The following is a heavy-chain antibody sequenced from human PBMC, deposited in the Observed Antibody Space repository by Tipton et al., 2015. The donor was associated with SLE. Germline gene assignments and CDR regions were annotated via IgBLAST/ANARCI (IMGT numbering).Heavy chain of an antibody. V-gene: IGHV1-8*01. CDR2: MNPNSGNT. CDR1: GYTFTSYD. Sequence: QSGAEVEKPGASVKVSCKASGYTFTSYDINWVRQATGQGLEWMGWMNPNSGNTGYAQKFQGRVTMTRNTSISTAYMELSSLRSEDTAVYYCARGRLLWFRELLYYFDYWGQGTLVTVSS. J-gene: IGHJ4*02. D-gene: IGHD3-10*01. CDR3: ARGRLLWFRELLYYFDY.